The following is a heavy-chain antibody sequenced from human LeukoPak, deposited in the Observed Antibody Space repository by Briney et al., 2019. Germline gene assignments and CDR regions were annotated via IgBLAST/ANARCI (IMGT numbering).Heavy chain of an antibody. Sequence: QSGRSLRLSCEASGISFRNYAMHWVRQAPGKGLECVATISYDGSNKYYGDSVKGRFTISRDNSRNTLYLQMNSLRAEDTAVYYCAREDDAFDIWGQGTMVTVSS. V-gene: IGHV3-30*04. CDR1: GISFRNYA. CDR2: ISYDGSNK. J-gene: IGHJ3*02. CDR3: AREDDAFDI.